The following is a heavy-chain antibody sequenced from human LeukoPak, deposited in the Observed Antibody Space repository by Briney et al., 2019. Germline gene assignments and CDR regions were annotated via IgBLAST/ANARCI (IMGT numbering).Heavy chain of an antibody. D-gene: IGHD2-15*01. CDR1: GYTFTTYD. CDR2: MNPSTGDT. CDR3: ARNPLYSGWFDP. Sequence: ASVKVSCKASGYTFTTYDINWMRQASGQGFEWMGWMNPSTGDTGYAPKFQGRLTITRDTSISTAYMELSSLTSEDTAVYYCARNPLYSGWFDPWGQGTLVTVSS. V-gene: IGHV1-8*03. J-gene: IGHJ5*02.